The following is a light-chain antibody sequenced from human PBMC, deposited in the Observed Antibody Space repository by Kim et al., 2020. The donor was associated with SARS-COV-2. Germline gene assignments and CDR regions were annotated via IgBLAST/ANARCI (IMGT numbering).Light chain of an antibody. CDR3: QQYNIYST. J-gene: IGKJ1*01. CDR2: DTA. CDR1: QNIDKW. Sequence: SASIGDRGSIVCRASQNIDKWVAWYQQKPGKAPKLLIDDTATLQSGAPSRFSGGGSGTEFTLTISGLQADDVGTYYCQQYNIYSTVGQGTKVDIK. V-gene: IGKV1-5*02.